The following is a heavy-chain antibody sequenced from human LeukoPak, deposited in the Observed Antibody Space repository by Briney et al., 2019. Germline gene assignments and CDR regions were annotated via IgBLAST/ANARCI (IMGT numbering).Heavy chain of an antibody. CDR1: GFTISTYG. J-gene: IGHJ4*02. CDR3: ARDLVGLCDY. Sequence: GGSLRLSCAASGFTISTYGLHWVRQAPGKGLEWVAVIWHDGSNKYYADSVKGRFTISRDNSKNTLYLQMNSLRAEDTAVYYCARDLVGLCDYWGQGTLVTVSS. V-gene: IGHV3-33*01. D-gene: IGHD2-8*02. CDR2: IWHDGSNK.